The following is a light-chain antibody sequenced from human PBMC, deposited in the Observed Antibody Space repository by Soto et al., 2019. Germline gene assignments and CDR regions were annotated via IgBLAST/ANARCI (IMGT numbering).Light chain of an antibody. CDR2: AAS. J-gene: IGKJ4*01. V-gene: IGKV1-17*01. CDR3: LQHNSYPPS. Sequence: DIQMTQSPSSLSASVGDRVTITCRASQGIGSALGWYQQKPRKAPKRLIYAASSLQSGVPSRFSGSGSGTEFTLTISSLQPEYFATYYCLQHNSYPPSFGGGTKVEIK. CDR1: QGIGSA.